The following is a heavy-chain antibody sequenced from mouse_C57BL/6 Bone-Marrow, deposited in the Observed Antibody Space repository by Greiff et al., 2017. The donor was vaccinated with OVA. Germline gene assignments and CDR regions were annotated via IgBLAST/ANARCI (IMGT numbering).Heavy chain of an antibody. CDR1: GFSLTSYG. J-gene: IGHJ3*01. CDR3: ATLFITTSLGFAY. CDR2: IWRGGST. D-gene: IGHD1-1*01. Sequence: VQVVESGPGLVQPSQSLSITCTVSGFSLTSYGVHWVRQSPGKGLEWLGVIWRGGSTDYNAAFMSRLSITKDNSKSQVFFKMNSLQADDTAIYYCATLFITTSLGFAYWGQGTLVTVSA. V-gene: IGHV2-5*01.